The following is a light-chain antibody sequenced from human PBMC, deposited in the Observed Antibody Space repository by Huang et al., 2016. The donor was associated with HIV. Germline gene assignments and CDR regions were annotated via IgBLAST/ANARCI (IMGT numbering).Light chain of an antibody. CDR2: GAS. CDR3: QQYNNWPPYT. J-gene: IGKJ2*01. V-gene: IGKV3-15*01. Sequence: EIVMTKSPATLSVSPGERATFSCRASQSVSNNLAWYQQKPGQGPRLLIYGASTRAAGIPVRFSGSGSGTEFTLTISSLQSEDFAVYYCQQYNNWPPYTFGQGTKLEIK. CDR1: QSVSNN.